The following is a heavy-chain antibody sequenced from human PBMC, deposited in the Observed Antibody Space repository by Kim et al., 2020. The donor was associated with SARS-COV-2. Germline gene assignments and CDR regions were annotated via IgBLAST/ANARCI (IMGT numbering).Heavy chain of an antibody. CDR3: ARDLEEVVAAAGNYGMDV. CDR1: GFTFSSYS. V-gene: IGHV3-21*01. J-gene: IGHJ6*02. CDR2: ISSSSSYI. Sequence: GGSLRLSCAASGFTFSSYSMNWVRQAPGKGLEWVSSISSSSSYIYYADSVKGRFTISRDNAKNSLYLQMNSLRAEDTAVYYCARDLEEVVAAAGNYGMDVWGQGTTVTVSS. D-gene: IGHD6-13*01.